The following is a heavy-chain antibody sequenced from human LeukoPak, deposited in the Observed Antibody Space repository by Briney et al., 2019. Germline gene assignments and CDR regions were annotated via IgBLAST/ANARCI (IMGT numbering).Heavy chain of an antibody. CDR2: INHSGST. J-gene: IGHJ2*01. D-gene: IGHD3-22*01. CDR3: ARAARQGFTMIVVPFFYFDL. CDR1: GGSISSGASD. V-gene: IGHV4-31*03. Sequence: KPSQTLSLTCTVSGGSISSGASDWGWIRQHPKRGLEWVEYINHSGSTYYNPSLGSRVTMSVDTSKNQFSLKLSSVTAADSAVYYCARAARQGFTMIVVPFFYFDLWGRGTLVTVSS.